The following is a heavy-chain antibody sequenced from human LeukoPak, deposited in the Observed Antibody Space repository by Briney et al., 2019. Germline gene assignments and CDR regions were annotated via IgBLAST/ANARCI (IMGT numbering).Heavy chain of an antibody. D-gene: IGHD3-22*01. CDR3: AKAQSSGYRYCYFDL. J-gene: IGHJ2*01. CDR1: GFTFDDYA. CDR2: ISWNSGSI. V-gene: IGHV3-9*01. Sequence: PGRSLRLSCAASGFTFDDYAMHWVRQAPGKGLEWVSGISWNSGSIGYADSVKGRFTISRDNAKNSLYLQVNSLSAEGTAFYYCAKAQSSGYRYCYFDLWGRGTLVTVSS.